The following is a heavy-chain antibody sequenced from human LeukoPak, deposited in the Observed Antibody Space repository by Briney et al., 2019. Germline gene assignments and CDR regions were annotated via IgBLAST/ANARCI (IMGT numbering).Heavy chain of an antibody. V-gene: IGHV4-34*01. CDR1: GEPFIGNY. J-gene: IGHJ4*02. Sequence: PSETLSLTCAVYGEPFIGNYWNWIRKPPGKGLEWIGEINHLGTRKFNSSLESRVTISVDTSKNESSLKLTSVTAADTAVYYCAFSVWGSYRSGLFDYWGQGTLVAVSP. CDR2: INHLGTR. CDR3: AFSVWGSYRSGLFDY. D-gene: IGHD3-16*02.